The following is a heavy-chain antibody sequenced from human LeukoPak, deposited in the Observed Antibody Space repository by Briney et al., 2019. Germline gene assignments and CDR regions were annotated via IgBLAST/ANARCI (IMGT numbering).Heavy chain of an antibody. CDR3: ARGRIAAAGRNWFDP. Sequence: ASVKVSCKASGYTFTSYDINWVRQATGQGLEWMGWMNPNSGNTGYAQKFQGRVTMTRNTSISTACMELSSLRSEDTAVYYCARGRIAAAGRNWFDPWGQGTLVTVSS. V-gene: IGHV1-8*01. D-gene: IGHD6-13*01. J-gene: IGHJ5*02. CDR1: GYTFTSYD. CDR2: MNPNSGNT.